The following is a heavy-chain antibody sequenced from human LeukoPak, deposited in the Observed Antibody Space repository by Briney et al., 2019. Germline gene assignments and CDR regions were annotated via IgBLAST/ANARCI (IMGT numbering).Heavy chain of an antibody. CDR3: ANHGDYNQYYFDY. CDR2: ISGSGGST. J-gene: IGHJ4*02. CDR1: GGSISSSSYY. D-gene: IGHD4-17*01. V-gene: IGHV3-23*01. Sequence: PSETLSLTCTVSGGSISSSSYYWGWIRQPPGKGLEWVSAISGSGGSTYYADSVKGRFTISRDNSKNTLYLQMNSLRAEDTAVYYCANHGDYNQYYFDYWGQGTLVTVSS.